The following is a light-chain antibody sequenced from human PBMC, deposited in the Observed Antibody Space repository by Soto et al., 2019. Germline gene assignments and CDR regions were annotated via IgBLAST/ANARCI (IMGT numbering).Light chain of an antibody. CDR3: LHTHSAPET. J-gene: IGKJ1*01. CDR1: QNIDNC. V-gene: IGKV1-39*01. Sequence: DIQMIQSSSSLSASVGDRVTITCRASQNIDNCLSWYQQKPGKAPELLIYAASLLQSGVPSRFSGSGSGTEFTLTISSLQREDLATNHCLHTHSAPETFGQGTRVEIK. CDR2: AAS.